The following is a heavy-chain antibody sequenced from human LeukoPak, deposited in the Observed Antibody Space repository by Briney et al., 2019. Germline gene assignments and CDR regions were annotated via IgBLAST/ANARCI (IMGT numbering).Heavy chain of an antibody. CDR1: GFAFSVYA. J-gene: IGHJ5*01. CDR2: INANSGTT. Sequence: GGSLRLSCTASGFAFSVYAMSWLRQPPGKGLEWVSTINANSGTTSYAASVRGRVTISRDNSRNTLYLQLNTLRADDTATYYCAKPISGGLAVTADWFHPWGQGTLVVVSS. V-gene: IGHV3-23*01. D-gene: IGHD6-19*01. CDR3: AKPISGGLAVTADWFHP.